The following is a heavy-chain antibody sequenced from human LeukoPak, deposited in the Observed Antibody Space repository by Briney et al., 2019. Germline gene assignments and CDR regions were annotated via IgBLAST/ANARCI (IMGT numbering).Heavy chain of an antibody. J-gene: IGHJ3*02. D-gene: IGHD2-15*01. CDR3: AKGGRRPRDAFDI. V-gene: IGHV3-9*03. CDR1: GFTFDDYA. CDR2: ISWNSGSV. Sequence: GRSLRLSCAASGFTFDDYAMHWVRQAPGKGLEWVSGISWNSGSVGYADSVKGRFTISRDNAKNSLYLQMNSLRAEDMALYYCAKGGRRPRDAFDIWGQGTMVTVSS.